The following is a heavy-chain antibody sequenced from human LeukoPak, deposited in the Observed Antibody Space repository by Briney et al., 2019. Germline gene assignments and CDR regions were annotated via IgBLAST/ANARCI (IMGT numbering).Heavy chain of an antibody. CDR2: IYYSGST. J-gene: IGHJ6*02. Sequence: SETLSLTCTVSGGSISSYYWSWIRQPSGKGLEWIGYIYYSGSTNYNPSLKSRVTISVDTSKNQFSLKLSSVTAADTAVYYCASGGYFDWLLPTYYYYYGMDVWGQGTTVTVSS. CDR3: ASGGYFDWLLPTYYYYYGMDV. D-gene: IGHD3-9*01. V-gene: IGHV4-59*01. CDR1: GGSISSYY.